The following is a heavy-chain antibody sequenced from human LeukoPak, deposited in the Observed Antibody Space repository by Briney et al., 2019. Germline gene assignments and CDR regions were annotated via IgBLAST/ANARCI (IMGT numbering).Heavy chain of an antibody. CDR1: GFTFNNYA. CDR2: MSGVGGTT. CDR3: AKGSQWLLRGGAYFDS. D-gene: IGHD6-19*01. J-gene: IGHJ4*02. Sequence: GGSLRLSCEASGFTFNNYAMSWVRQAPGKGLEWVSAMSGVGGTTYYAASARGRFTISRDNSKNILSLQMNSLRVEDTAIYYCAKGSQWLLRGGAYFDSWGQGTPVSVSS. V-gene: IGHV3-23*01.